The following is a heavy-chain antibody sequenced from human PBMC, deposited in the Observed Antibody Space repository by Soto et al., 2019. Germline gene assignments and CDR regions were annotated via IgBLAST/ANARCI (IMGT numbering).Heavy chain of an antibody. CDR3: ARDSYYTPVIYFPYYSYDLYG. Sequence: PGESLKISCTGSGYSFTNYWITWVRQMPGKGLEWLGRVDPTDSYSNYSPSFQGHVTISADKSISTAYLQWSSLKASDTAMYYCARDSYYTPVIYFPYYSYDLYGTCQGTTVTV. D-gene: IGHD3-3*01. V-gene: IGHV5-10-1*01. CDR2: VDPTDSYS. J-gene: IGHJ6*02. CDR1: GYSFTNYW.